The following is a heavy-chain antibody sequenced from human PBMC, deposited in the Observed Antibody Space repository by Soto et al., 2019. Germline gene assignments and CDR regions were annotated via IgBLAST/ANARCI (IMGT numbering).Heavy chain of an antibody. V-gene: IGHV4-34*01. CDR3: ARIRLTATYYYYYGMDV. D-gene: IGHD5-18*01. CDR1: GGSFSCYY. Sequence: TSETLSLTSAVDGGSFSCYYWILVRQPPGKGLEWIGEINHSGSTNYNPSLKSRVTISVDTSKNQFSLKLSSVTAADTAVYYCARIRLTATYYYYYGMDVWGQGTTVTVSS. CDR2: INHSGST. J-gene: IGHJ6*02.